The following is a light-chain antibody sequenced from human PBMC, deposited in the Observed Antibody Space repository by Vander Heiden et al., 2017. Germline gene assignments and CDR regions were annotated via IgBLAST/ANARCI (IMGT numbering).Light chain of an antibody. J-gene: IGLJ2*01. Sequence: QPVLTQPPSPSGTPGQRVTISCSGSSSNIGSYPVNWYQQLPGTAPNLLIYSNDQGPSGVPDRFSGSKSGTSTSLAISGLQSEDEADYYCAAWDDSLNGPVFGGGTKLTVL. V-gene: IGLV1-44*01. CDR1: SSNIGSYP. CDR3: AAWDDSLNGPV. CDR2: SND.